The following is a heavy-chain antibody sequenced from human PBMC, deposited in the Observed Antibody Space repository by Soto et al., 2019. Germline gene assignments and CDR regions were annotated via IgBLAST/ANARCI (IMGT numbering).Heavy chain of an antibody. J-gene: IGHJ4*02. D-gene: IGHD3-10*01. CDR2: INHSGST. Sequence: SETLSLTCAVYGGSFSGYYWRWIRQPPGKGLEWIGEINHSGSTNYNPSLKSRVTISVDTSKNQFSLRLTSMTASDAAVYYCARASYLGGYCMTFDYWGQGTQVTVSS. CDR3: ARASYLGGYCMTFDY. V-gene: IGHV4-34*01. CDR1: GGSFSGYY.